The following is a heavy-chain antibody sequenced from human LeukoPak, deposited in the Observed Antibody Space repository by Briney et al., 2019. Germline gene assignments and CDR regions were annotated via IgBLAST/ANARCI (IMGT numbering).Heavy chain of an antibody. CDR3: ARRMGSSWYPNWFDP. CDR2: IIPIFGTA. J-gene: IGHJ5*02. D-gene: IGHD6-13*01. Sequence: SVKVSCKASGGTFSSYAISWVRQAPGQGLEWMGGIIPIFGTANYAQKFQGRVAITTDESTSTAYMELSSLRSEDTAVYYCARRMGSSWYPNWFDPWGQGTLVTVSS. V-gene: IGHV1-69*05. CDR1: GGTFSSYA.